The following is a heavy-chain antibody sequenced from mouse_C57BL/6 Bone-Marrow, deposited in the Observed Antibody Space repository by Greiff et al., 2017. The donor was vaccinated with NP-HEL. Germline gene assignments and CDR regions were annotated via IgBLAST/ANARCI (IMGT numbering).Heavy chain of an antibody. CDR3: ARNLLLRGYFDV. Sequence: LLESGAELVRPGSSVKLSCKDSYFAFMACAMHWVKQRPGHGLEWIGSFTMYSDATEYSENFKGKATLTANTSSGTAYMERSSLTSEDSAVYYCARNLLLRGYFDVWGTGTTVTVSS. CDR1: YFAFMACA. J-gene: IGHJ1*03. V-gene: IGHV1-49*01. D-gene: IGHD1-1*01. CDR2: FTMYSDAT.